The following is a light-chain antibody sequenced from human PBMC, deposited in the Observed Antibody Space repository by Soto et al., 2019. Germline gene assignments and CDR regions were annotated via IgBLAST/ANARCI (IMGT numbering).Light chain of an antibody. CDR2: DVI. V-gene: IGLV2-11*01. CDR3: CSYAGSYTFV. CDR1: SSDVGGYDY. J-gene: IGLJ1*01. Sequence: QSVLTQPRSVSGSPGQSVTVSCSGTSSDVGGYDYVAWYQHYPGKAPKLMIYDVIKRPSGVPDRFSGSKSGNTASLTISGLQAEDEADYYCCSYAGSYTFVFGTGTKLTVL.